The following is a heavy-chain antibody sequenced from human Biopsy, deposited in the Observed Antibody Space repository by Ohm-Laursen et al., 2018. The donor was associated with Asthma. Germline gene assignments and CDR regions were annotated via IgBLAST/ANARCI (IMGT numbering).Heavy chain of an antibody. J-gene: IGHJ6*02. CDR1: GFTFSNYG. V-gene: IGHV3-30*03. D-gene: IGHD2-8*01. CDR2: VTYDGTSQ. CDR3: ARERAGVLGSYNGMDV. Sequence: SLRLSCAASGFTFSNYGMHWVRQVAGKGLDWVAVVTYDGTSQYYAESVKGRFTISRDNSRNTLNLQMNSVRPDDTAVYFCARERAGVLGSYNGMDVWGPGTTVTVSS.